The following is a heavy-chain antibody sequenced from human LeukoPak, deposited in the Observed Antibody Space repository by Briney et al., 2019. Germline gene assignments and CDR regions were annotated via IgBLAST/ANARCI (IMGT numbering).Heavy chain of an antibody. CDR3: ARRISLIYDSSVDAFDI. CDR2: ISGSGGST. D-gene: IGHD3-22*01. CDR1: GFTFSSSA. Sequence: GGSLRLSCTASGFTFSSSAMSWVRQAPGKGLEWVSDISGSGGSTYYADSVKGRFTISRDNSKNTLYLQMNSLRAEDTAVYYCARRISLIYDSSVDAFDIWGQGTMVTVSS. J-gene: IGHJ3*02. V-gene: IGHV3-23*01.